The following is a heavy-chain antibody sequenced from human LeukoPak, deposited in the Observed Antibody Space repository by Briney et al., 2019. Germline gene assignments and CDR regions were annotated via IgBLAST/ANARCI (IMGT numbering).Heavy chain of an antibody. CDR3: ARDEGWLQLGFDY. Sequence: GGSLRLSCAASGFTFSSYSMNWVRQAPGKGLEWVSSISSSSSYIYYADSVKGRFTISRDNAKNSLYLQMNTLRAEDTAVYYCARDEGWLQLGFDYWGQGTLVTVSS. V-gene: IGHV3-21*01. D-gene: IGHD5-12*01. CDR1: GFTFSSYS. CDR2: ISSSSSYI. J-gene: IGHJ4*02.